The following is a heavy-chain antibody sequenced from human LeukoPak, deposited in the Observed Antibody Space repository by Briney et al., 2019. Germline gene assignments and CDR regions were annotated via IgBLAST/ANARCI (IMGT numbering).Heavy chain of an antibody. CDR3: ANLRYSSGWAFDY. CDR1: GFTFSTYG. J-gene: IGHJ4*02. D-gene: IGHD6-19*01. Sequence: GGSLRLSCAASGFTFSTYGMHWVRQGPGKGLEWVAFIRYDGSNKYYADSVKGRFTISRDNSKNRLYLQMNSLRVEDTAVYYCANLRYSSGWAFDYWGQGTLVTVSS. V-gene: IGHV3-30*02. CDR2: IRYDGSNK.